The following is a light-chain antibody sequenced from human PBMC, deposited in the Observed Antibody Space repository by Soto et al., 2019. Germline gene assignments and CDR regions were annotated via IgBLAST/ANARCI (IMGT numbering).Light chain of an antibody. CDR3: QQYYTYWHM. V-gene: IGKV1-5*01. CDR1: QSISDY. J-gene: IGKJ1*01. Sequence: DVQTTHAPSTRASSVSARFILTFLASQSISDYLAWYQQKPGKAPKLLIYDASNLESGVTSTFSGSGSGTEFNLTIRSLQPDDFATYYCQQYYTYWHMFGQGAKVDIK. CDR2: DAS.